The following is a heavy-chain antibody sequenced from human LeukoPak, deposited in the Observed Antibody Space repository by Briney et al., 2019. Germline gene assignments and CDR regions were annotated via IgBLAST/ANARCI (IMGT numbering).Heavy chain of an antibody. CDR3: AKVGRAESGTFDY. J-gene: IGHJ4*02. Sequence: GGSLRLSCAASGFTFSSYAISWVRQAPGKGLEWVSAISGSGGSTYYADSVKGRFTISRDNSKNTLYLQMNGLRAEDTAAYYCAKVGRAESGTFDYWGQGTLVTVSS. D-gene: IGHD1-26*01. CDR1: GFTFSSYA. CDR2: ISGSGGST. V-gene: IGHV3-23*01.